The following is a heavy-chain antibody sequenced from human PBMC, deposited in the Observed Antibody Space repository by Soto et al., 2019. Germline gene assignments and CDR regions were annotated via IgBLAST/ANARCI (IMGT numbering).Heavy chain of an antibody. CDR2: ISAYNGNT. CDR3: ARLDDFDWLAAFDY. D-gene: IGHD3-9*01. Sequence: QVQLVQSGAEVKKPGASVKVSCKASGYTFATYGISWVRQAPGEGLEWMGWISAYNGNTNYAQKVQGRVPLTTDTSTSTAYMELTSLRSDDTAVYYCARLDDFDWLAAFDYWGQGTLVTVSS. V-gene: IGHV1-18*01. J-gene: IGHJ4*02. CDR1: GYTFATYG.